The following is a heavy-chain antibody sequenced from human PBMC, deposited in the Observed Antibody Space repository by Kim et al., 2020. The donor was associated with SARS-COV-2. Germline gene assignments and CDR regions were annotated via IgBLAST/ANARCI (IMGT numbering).Heavy chain of an antibody. CDR3: ARGQGGNLGY. D-gene: IGHD1-26*01. CDR1: GDSISGFY. J-gene: IGHJ4*02. Sequence: SETLSLTCTVSGDSISGFYWSWIRQPPGKGLEWIGYVFYGGTTNYNPSLKSRVTISLDTSKNQLSLKLSSVTAADTAVYYCARGQGGNLGYWGQGTLVTV. V-gene: IGHV4-59*08. CDR2: VFYGGTT.